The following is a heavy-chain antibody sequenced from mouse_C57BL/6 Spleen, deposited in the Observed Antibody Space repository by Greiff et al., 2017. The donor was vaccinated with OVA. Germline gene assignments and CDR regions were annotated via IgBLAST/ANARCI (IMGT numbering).Heavy chain of an antibody. CDR3: AREGDDYDGFAY. D-gene: IGHD2-4*01. CDR2: INYDGSST. J-gene: IGHJ3*01. CDR1: GFTFSDYY. Sequence: EVKVVESEGGLVQPGSSMKLSCTASGFTFSDYYMAWVRQVPEKGLEWVANINYDGSSTYYLDSLKSRFIISRDNAKNILYLQMSSLKSEDTATYYCAREGDDYDGFAYWGQGTLVTVSA. V-gene: IGHV5-16*01.